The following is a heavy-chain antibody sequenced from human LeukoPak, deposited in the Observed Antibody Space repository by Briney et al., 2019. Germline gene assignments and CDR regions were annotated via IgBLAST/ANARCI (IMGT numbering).Heavy chain of an antibody. J-gene: IGHJ3*02. V-gene: IGHV5-51*01. CDR2: IYPGDSDT. CDR1: GYRFTSYW. Sequence: GESLKISCKGSGYRFTSYWIGWVRQMPGKGLEWMGIIYPGDSDTRYSPSFQGQVTISADKSISTAYLQWSSLKASDTAMYYCASSCSGGSCYSMAFDIWGQGTMVTVSS. D-gene: IGHD2-15*01. CDR3: ASSCSGGSCYSMAFDI.